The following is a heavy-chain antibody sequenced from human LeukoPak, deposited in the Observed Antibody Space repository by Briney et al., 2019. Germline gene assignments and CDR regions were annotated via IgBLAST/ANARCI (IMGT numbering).Heavy chain of an antibody. CDR1: GYTFTSYY. CDR3: ARGYVLRFLEWFNDAFDI. D-gene: IGHD3-3*01. V-gene: IGHV1-46*01. J-gene: IGHJ3*02. CDR2: INPSGGST. Sequence: ASVKVSCKASGYTFTSYYMHWVRQAPGQGLEWMGIINPSGGSTSYAQKFQGRVTMTRDTSTSTVYMELSSLRSEDTAVYYCARGYVLRFLEWFNDAFDIWGQGTMVTVSS.